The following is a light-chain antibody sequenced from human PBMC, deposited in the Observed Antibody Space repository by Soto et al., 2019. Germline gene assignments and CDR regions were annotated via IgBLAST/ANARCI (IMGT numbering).Light chain of an antibody. CDR2: KAS. CDR3: QQYNSYRWT. J-gene: IGKJ1*01. Sequence: DFLMTQSPSTLSASVGDRVTITCRASQSISDRLAWYQQKPGNAPKLLIYKASSLQSGVPSRFSGSGSGTEFTLTIISLQPDDFAMSYCQQYNSYRWTFGQGTKVEIK. V-gene: IGKV1-5*03. CDR1: QSISDR.